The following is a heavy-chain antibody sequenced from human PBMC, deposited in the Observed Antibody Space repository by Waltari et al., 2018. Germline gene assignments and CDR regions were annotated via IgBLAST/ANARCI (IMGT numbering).Heavy chain of an antibody. CDR2: ISVSYTST. CDR3: ARVGGYNWNYGGHYFDS. D-gene: IGHD1-7*01. J-gene: IGHJ4*02. CDR1: GFSFSTYA. Sequence: EMQLLESGGGLEQPGGSLRLSCTGSGFSFSTYAMSWVRQAPGKGLEWVSGISVSYTSTYYADSVEGRFTISRDDSKNTVYLHMNSLRADDTAVYFCARVGGYNWNYGGHYFDSRGQGTLVTVSS. V-gene: IGHV3-23*01.